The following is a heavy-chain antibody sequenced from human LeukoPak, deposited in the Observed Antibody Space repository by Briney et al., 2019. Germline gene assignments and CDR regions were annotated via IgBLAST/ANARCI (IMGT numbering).Heavy chain of an antibody. V-gene: IGHV3-7*01. Sequence: GGSLRLSCAASGFTLSSSWMSWVRQAPGKGLEWVANIKHDGTEKYCVDSVKGRFTISRDNAKNSLYLQMNGLRAEDTAVYYCVRSAKTFDYWGQGTLVTVSS. CDR1: GFTLSSSW. J-gene: IGHJ4*02. CDR2: IKHDGTEK. CDR3: VRSAKTFDY.